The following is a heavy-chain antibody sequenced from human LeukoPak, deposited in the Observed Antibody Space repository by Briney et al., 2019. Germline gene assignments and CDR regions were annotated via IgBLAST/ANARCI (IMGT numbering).Heavy chain of an antibody. Sequence: SETLSLTCTVSGGSISSSSYYWGWIRQPPGKGLEWIGSIYYSGSTYYNPSLKSRVTISVDTSKNQFSLKLSSVTAADTAVYYCARDERAAAGTSYFESWNWFDPWGQGTLVTVSS. V-gene: IGHV4-39*02. D-gene: IGHD6-13*01. CDR3: ARDERAAAGTSYFESWNWFDP. CDR2: IYYSGST. J-gene: IGHJ5*02. CDR1: GGSISSSSYY.